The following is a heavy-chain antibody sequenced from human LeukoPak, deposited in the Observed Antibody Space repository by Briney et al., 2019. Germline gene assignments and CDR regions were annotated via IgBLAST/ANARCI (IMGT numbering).Heavy chain of an antibody. Sequence: SQTLSLTCAISGDSVSRNSATWNWIRQSPSRGLEGLGRTYYRSKWYNDYAISVKSRITINPDTSKNPFSLNLASVTAADTAVYYCAREYPSGRRRELKNWLDPWGQGILVTVSS. J-gene: IGHJ5*02. D-gene: IGHD3-10*01. CDR3: AREYPSGRRRELKNWLDP. CDR1: GDSVSRNSAT. V-gene: IGHV6-1*01. CDR2: TYYRSKWYN.